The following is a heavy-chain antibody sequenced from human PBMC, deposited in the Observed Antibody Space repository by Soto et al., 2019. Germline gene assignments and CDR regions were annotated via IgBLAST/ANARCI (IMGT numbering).Heavy chain of an antibody. J-gene: IGHJ3*02. CDR2: MWNDGSIQ. D-gene: IGHD5-12*01. V-gene: IGHV3-33*01. CDR1: GFTFSSYG. CDR3: ARERLRFSLNAAFDI. Sequence: QVQLVESGGGVVQPGRSLRLSCAASGFTFSSYGMNCVRQAPGRGLEWVAVMWNDGSIQYYADSVMGRFTISRDNSKNTLYLQMNSLSAEDTAVYYCARERLRFSLNAAFDIWGQGTVVTVSS.